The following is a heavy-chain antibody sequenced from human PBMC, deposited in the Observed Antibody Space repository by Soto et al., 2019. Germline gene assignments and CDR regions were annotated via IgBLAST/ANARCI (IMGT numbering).Heavy chain of an antibody. CDR3: ARAGPHYDYVWGSYFYFWFDP. V-gene: IGHV1-69*13. CDR2: IIPIFGTA. J-gene: IGHJ5*02. CDR1: GGTFSSYA. Sequence: SVKVSCKASGGTFSSYAISWVRQAPGQGLEWMGGIIPIFGTANYAQKFQGRVTITADESTSTAYMELSSLRSEDTAVYYCARAGPHYDYVWGSYFYFWFDPWGQGTLFPVSS. D-gene: IGHD3-16*01.